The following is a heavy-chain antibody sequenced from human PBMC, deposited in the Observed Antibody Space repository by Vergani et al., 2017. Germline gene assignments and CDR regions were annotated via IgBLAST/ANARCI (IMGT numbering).Heavy chain of an antibody. V-gene: IGHV3-23*01. Sequence: EVQLLESGGGLVQPGGSLRLSCVASGFIFSGYAMMWGRQAPGKGLEWVSTISISGGTTYYADSVKGRFTISRDNSKDTLYLQMNGLRAGDTAVYYCARRDSSSPALDYWGQGTLVTVSS. CDR1: GFIFSGYA. CDR3: ARRDSSSPALDY. J-gene: IGHJ4*02. CDR2: ISISGGTT. D-gene: IGHD6-6*01.